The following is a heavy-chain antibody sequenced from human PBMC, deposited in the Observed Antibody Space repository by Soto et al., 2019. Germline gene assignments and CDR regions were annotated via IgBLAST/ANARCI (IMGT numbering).Heavy chain of an antibody. V-gene: IGHV3-21*01. CDR3: ARISIQEEYYFDY. D-gene: IGHD1-1*01. CDR1: GFTFSYFT. CDR2: ITGSSSST. Sequence: VRLVQSGGGLAKPGESLRLSCAASGFTFSYFTMHWVRQAPGKGLEWVSSITGSSSSTYYTDSVQGRFSISRDNAKNTLFLEMNSLRAEDTAVYYCARISIQEEYYFDYWGQGVLVTVSS. J-gene: IGHJ4*02.